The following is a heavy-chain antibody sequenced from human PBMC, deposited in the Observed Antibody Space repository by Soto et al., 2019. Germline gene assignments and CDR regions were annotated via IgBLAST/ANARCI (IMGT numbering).Heavy chain of an antibody. V-gene: IGHV1-3*01. D-gene: IGHD1-1*01. CDR3: ARGRWTGRALAYYLDY. CDR2: INAGNGHT. CDR1: GYTFSDNA. J-gene: IGHJ4*02. Sequence: QVQLAQSGAEVKKPGASVRVSCAASGYTFSDNAIYWVRQAPGQRLEWMGWINAGNGHTRYSQSFQDRVTLTRDASASIAYMEMSSLRSEDTAVYYCARGRWTGRALAYYLDYWGQGTRVTVSS.